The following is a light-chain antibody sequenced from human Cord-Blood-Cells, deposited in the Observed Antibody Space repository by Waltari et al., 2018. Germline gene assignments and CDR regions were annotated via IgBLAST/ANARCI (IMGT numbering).Light chain of an antibody. J-gene: IGKJ4*01. V-gene: IGKV1-39*01. CDR2: AAS. CDR3: QQSDSTPLT. CDR1: QSISSY. Sequence: DIQMTQSPSSLSASVGDRVTITCRASQSISSYLNWYQQKPGKAPNLLIYAASSLQSGVPSRFSVSGSWTDFTLTISSLQPEDFATYYCQQSDSTPLTVGGGTKVEIK.